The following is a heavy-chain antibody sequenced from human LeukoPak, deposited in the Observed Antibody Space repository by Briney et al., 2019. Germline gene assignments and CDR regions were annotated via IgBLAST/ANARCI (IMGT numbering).Heavy chain of an antibody. J-gene: IGHJ4*02. V-gene: IGHV3-9*01. D-gene: IGHD3-10*01. Sequence: GGSLRLSCAASGFTFDDYAMHWVRQAPGKGLEWVSGISWNSGSIGYADSVKDRFSISRDNAKNSLYLQMNSLRAEDTALYYRAKGYGSGSYESYFDYWGQGTLATVSS. CDR1: GFTFDDYA. CDR3: AKGYGSGSYESYFDY. CDR2: ISWNSGSI.